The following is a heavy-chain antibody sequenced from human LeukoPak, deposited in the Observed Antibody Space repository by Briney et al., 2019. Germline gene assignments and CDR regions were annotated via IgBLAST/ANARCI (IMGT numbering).Heavy chain of an antibody. CDR3: ARDRIEYSSSSCFDY. CDR1: GFTFSSYA. V-gene: IGHV3-64*01. Sequence: GGSLRLSCAASGFTFSSYAMHWVRQAPGKGLEYVSAISSNGGSTYYANSVKGRFTISRDNSKNTLYLQMGSLRAEDMAVYYCARDRIEYSSSSCFDYWGQGALVTVSS. J-gene: IGHJ4*02. D-gene: IGHD6-6*01. CDR2: ISSNGGST.